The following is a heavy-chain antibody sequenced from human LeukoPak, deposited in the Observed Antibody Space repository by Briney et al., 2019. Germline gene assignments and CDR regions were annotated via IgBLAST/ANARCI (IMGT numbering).Heavy chain of an antibody. CDR1: GYTFTSYA. CDR3: AREVLRLDY. Sequence: ASVTVSCKASGYTFTSYAMNWVRQAPGQGLEWMGWINTNTGNPTYAQGFTGRFVFSLDTSVSTACLQISSLRAEDTAVYYCAREVLRLDYWGQGTLVTVSS. J-gene: IGHJ4*02. CDR2: INTNTGNP. V-gene: IGHV7-4-1*02.